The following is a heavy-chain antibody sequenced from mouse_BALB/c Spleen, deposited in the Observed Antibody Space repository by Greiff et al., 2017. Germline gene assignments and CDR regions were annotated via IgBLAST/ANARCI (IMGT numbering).Heavy chain of an antibody. J-gene: IGHJ2*01. CDR3: AREGIGY. Sequence: EVQLQESGGGLVQPGGSRKLSCAASGFTFSSFGMHWVRQAPEKGLEWVAYISSGSSTIYYADTVKGRFTISRDNPKNTLFLQMTSLRSEDTAMYYCAREGIGYWGQGTTLTVSS. CDR1: GFTFSSFG. V-gene: IGHV5-17*02. CDR2: ISSGSSTI.